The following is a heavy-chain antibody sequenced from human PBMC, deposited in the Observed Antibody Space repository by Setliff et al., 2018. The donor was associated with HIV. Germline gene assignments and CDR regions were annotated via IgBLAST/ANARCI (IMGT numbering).Heavy chain of an antibody. CDR2: INHSGST. J-gene: IGHJ4*02. D-gene: IGHD1-26*01. Sequence: SETLSLTCTVSGGSISSYYWSWIRQPAGKGLEWIGEINHSGSTNYNPSLKSRATMSVDTSKNQFSLRLTSVTAAATAVYYCARGPSGTYYREFDFWGQGTLVTVSS. V-gene: IGHV4-34*01. CDR1: GGSISSYY. CDR3: ARGPSGTYYREFDF.